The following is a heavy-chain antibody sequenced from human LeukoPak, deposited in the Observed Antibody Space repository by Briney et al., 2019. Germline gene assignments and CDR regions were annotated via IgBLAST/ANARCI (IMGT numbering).Heavy chain of an antibody. CDR3: ARGTSIAAAGLDY. J-gene: IGHJ4*02. Sequence: ASVKVSCKASGNTFTGYYMHWVRQAPGQGLEWMGWINPNSGGTNYAQKFQGRVTMTRDTSISTAYMELSRLRSDDTAVYYCARGTSIAAAGLDYWGQGTLVTVSS. V-gene: IGHV1-2*02. D-gene: IGHD6-13*01. CDR1: GNTFTGYY. CDR2: INPNSGGT.